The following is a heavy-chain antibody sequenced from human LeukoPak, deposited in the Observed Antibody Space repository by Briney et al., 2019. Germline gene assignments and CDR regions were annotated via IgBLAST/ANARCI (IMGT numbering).Heavy chain of an antibody. V-gene: IGHV4-4*07. CDR2: IYSTGST. CDR1: GGSISSYY. CDR3: ARQIASAGTAGFDF. D-gene: IGHD6-13*01. Sequence: SETLSLTCTVSGGSISSYYWSRIRQPAGKGLEWIGRIYSTGSTNYDPSLKSRVTMSVDTSKNQFSLRLRSVTAADTAVYYCARQIASAGTAGFDFWGQGALVTVSS. J-gene: IGHJ4*02.